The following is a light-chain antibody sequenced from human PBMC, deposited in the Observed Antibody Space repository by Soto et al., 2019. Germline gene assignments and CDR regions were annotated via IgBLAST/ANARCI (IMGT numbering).Light chain of an antibody. CDR3: QHYHGWPIT. J-gene: IGKJ5*01. CDR1: QSVSSGY. CDR2: ETS. Sequence: EIVLTQSPGTLSLSPGERATLSCRASQSVSSGYLAWYQQKPGQPPRVLIYETSSRATGIPDRFSGSGSGTEFTLTISSLQSEDFAVYYCQHYHGWPITFGQGTRLEIK. V-gene: IGKV3-20*01.